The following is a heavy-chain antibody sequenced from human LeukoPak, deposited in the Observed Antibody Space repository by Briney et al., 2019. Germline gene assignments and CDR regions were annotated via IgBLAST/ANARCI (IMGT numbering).Heavy chain of an antibody. J-gene: IGHJ3*02. CDR2: IHHSGNT. V-gene: IGHV4-59*01. Sequence: SETLSLTCTVSDGSISSSSWSWVRQAPGKGLEWIGYIHHSGNTNSSPPLKSRVTISVDTPKNQFTLKLNSVTAADTAIYYCVRWQYCGGNCFFSAFDIWGQGKMVTVSS. CDR3: VRWQYCGGNCFFSAFDI. D-gene: IGHD2-21*01. CDR1: DGSISSSS.